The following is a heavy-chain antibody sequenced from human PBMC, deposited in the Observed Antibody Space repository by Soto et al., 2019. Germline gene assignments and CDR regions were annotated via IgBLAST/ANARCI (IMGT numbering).Heavy chain of an antibody. V-gene: IGHV4-34*01. CDR1: GGSFSGYY. J-gene: IGHJ4*02. Sequence: QVRLQQWGAGLLKPSETLSLTCAVYGGSFSGYYWSWIRQPPGKGLEWIGEINHSGSTNYNPSLKSRVTISVDTSKNQFSLKLSSVTAADTAVYYCAAEGGYYFDYWGQGTPVTVSS. D-gene: IGHD3-16*01. CDR3: AAEGGYYFDY. CDR2: INHSGST.